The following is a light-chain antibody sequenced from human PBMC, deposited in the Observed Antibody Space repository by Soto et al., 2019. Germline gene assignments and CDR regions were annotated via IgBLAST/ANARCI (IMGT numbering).Light chain of an antibody. V-gene: IGKV4-1*01. CDR1: QSVLYSSNNKNY. Sequence: DIVMTQSPDSLTVSLGERATINCKSSQSVLYSSNNKNYLAWYQQKPGQPPKLLIYWASTRDSGVPDRFSGSGYGTDFTLTISSLQAEDVAVYYCQQFYSTPQTFGQGTKVEIK. CDR3: QQFYSTPQT. J-gene: IGKJ1*01. CDR2: WAS.